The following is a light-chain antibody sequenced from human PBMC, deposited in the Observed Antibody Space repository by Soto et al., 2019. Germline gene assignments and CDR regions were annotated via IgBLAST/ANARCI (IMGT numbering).Light chain of an antibody. J-gene: IGKJ1*01. V-gene: IGKV4-1*01. CDR1: QSVFYSSNNKNY. Sequence: DIVMTQSPDSLAVSLGESATINCKSSQSVFYSSNNKNYLAWYQQKPGQPPKLLIYWASTRESGVPDRFSGSGSGTDFTLTISSLQAEDVAVYYCQQYYRPWTFGQGTKVEI. CDR2: WAS. CDR3: QQYYRPWT.